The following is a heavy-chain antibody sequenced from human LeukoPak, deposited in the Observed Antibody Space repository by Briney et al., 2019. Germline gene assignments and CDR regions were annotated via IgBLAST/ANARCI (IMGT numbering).Heavy chain of an antibody. CDR1: GGTFSSYA. J-gene: IGHJ6*02. D-gene: IGHD2-2*01. Sequence: ASVKVSCKASGGTFSSYAISWVRQAPGQGLEWMGGIIPIFGTANHAQKFQGRVTITADESTSTAYMELSSLRSEDTAVYYCARDLLPAASYYYYGMDVWGQGTTVTVSS. CDR2: IIPIFGTA. CDR3: ARDLLPAASYYYYGMDV. V-gene: IGHV1-69*13.